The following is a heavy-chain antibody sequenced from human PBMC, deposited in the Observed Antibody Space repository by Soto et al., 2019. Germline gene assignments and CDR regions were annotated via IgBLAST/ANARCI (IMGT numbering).Heavy chain of an antibody. CDR1: GGSISSGGYS. Sequence: QLQLQESGSGLVKPSQTLSLTCAVSGGSISSGGYSCSWIRQPPGKGLEWIWYIYHSGSTYYNPSLTSPVTISVDRSKNQFSLKLSAVTAADTAVYYCARGRTTVTTFDYWGQGTLVTVSS. CDR2: IYHSGST. J-gene: IGHJ4*02. CDR3: ARGRTTVTTFDY. D-gene: IGHD4-4*01. V-gene: IGHV4-30-2*01.